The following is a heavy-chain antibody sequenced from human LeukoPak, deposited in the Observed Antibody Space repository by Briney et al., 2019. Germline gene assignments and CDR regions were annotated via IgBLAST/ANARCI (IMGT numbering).Heavy chain of an antibody. CDR2: FYPADSDT. V-gene: IGHV5-51*01. J-gene: IGHJ4*02. CDR3: ARPGQLGEYTPYYFDF. D-gene: IGHD3-16*01. Sequence: GESLKISCKGSGFSFTSYWIGWVRQMPGKGLSYMGLFYPADSDTRYSPSFQGQVTISADKSISTAYLQWSSLKASDTAMYYCARPGQLGEYTPYYFDFWGQGTLVTVSS. CDR1: GFSFTSYW.